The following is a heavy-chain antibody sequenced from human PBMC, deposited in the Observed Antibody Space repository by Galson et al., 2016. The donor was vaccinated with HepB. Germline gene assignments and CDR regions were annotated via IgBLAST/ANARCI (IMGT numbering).Heavy chain of an antibody. CDR3: ARIHLNALSGRPDAFDV. D-gene: IGHD1-26*01. CDR2: IFWNDDE. Sequence: PALVKPTQTLTLTCSVSGFSLSSARMGVSWIRQPPGKALEWLAQIFWNDDESYSTSLKSRLTISKDTSKNQAVLSMTNMDPVDTATYYCARIHLNALSGRPDAFDVWGQGTVV. CDR1: GFSLSSARMG. J-gene: IGHJ3*01. V-gene: IGHV2-26*02.